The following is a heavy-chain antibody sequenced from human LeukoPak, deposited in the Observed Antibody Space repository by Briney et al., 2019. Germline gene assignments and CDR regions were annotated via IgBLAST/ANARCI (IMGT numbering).Heavy chain of an antibody. V-gene: IGHV4-59*01. CDR2: IYYSGST. Sequence: PSETLSLTCTVPGGSISGYYWSWIRQTPGKGLEWIGDIYYSGSTNYNPSLKRRFTMSVDASKNHCSLKVSSVTAADTAVYYCARAVVVAATVKGFDPWGQGTLVTVSS. J-gene: IGHJ5*02. CDR3: ARAVVVAATVKGFDP. D-gene: IGHD2-15*01. CDR1: GGSISGYY.